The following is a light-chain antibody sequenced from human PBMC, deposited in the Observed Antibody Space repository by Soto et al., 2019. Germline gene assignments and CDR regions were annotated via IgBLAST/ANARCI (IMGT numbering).Light chain of an antibody. CDR1: QSVSSN. V-gene: IGKV3-15*01. J-gene: IGKJ4*01. CDR2: GAS. CDR3: QQYNSWPLT. Sequence: EIVMTQSPSTLSVYHGERATLSCRASQSVSSNLAWYQQKPGQAPRLLIYGASTRATGIPARFSGSGSGTEFTLTISSLQSEDFAVYYCQQYNSWPLTFGGVTNVDIK.